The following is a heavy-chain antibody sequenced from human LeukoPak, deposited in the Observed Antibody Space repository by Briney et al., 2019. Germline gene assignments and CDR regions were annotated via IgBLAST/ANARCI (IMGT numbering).Heavy chain of an antibody. J-gene: IGHJ4*02. Sequence: GGSLRLSCVDSGFTFSNYAMSWVRQVPAKGLEWASGISDTGDSTYYADSVKGRFTISRDNSRNTLYLQMNSLRVEDTAIYYCASRQGLGWHYVNWGQGTLVTVSS. CDR1: GFTFSNYA. D-gene: IGHD3-10*02. CDR3: ASRQGLGWHYVN. CDR2: ISDTGDST. V-gene: IGHV3-23*01.